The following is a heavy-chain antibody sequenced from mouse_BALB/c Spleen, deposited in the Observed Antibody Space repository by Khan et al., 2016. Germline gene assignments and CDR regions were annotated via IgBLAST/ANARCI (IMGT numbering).Heavy chain of an antibody. CDR1: GDSITSGY. CDR2: ISYSGST. CDR3: ARYYYGSSYYVDY. Sequence: EVELVESGPSLVKPSQTLSLTCSVTGDSITSGYWNWIRKFPGNKLEYMGYISYSGSTYYNPSLKSRISITRDTSKNQSYLQLNSVTTEDTATYYCARYYYGSSYYVDYWGQGTTLTVSS. J-gene: IGHJ2*01. V-gene: IGHV3-8*02. D-gene: IGHD1-1*01.